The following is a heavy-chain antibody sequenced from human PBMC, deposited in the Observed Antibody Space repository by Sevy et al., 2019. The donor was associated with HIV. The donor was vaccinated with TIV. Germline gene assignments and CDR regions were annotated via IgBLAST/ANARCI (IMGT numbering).Heavy chain of an antibody. CDR3: SATRESYYDSYGYFDY. Sequence: ASVKVSCKASGHTLTDLSMHWVRQAPGKGFEWIGRFDPEEGERIYAQKFQGRVTMTEDKSKDTAYMELSSLRSEDTAVYYCSATRESYYDSYGYFDYWGQGTLVTVSS. CDR1: GHTLTDLS. D-gene: IGHD3-22*01. V-gene: IGHV1-24*01. J-gene: IGHJ4*02. CDR2: FDPEEGER.